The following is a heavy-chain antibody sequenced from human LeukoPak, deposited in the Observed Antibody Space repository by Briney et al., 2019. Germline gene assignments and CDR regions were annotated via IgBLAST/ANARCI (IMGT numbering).Heavy chain of an antibody. CDR1: GFTFSGSA. CDR3: TSRYGPRDAPSDY. Sequence: SGGSLKLSCAASGFTFSGSAMHWVRQASGKGLEWVGRIRSKANSYATAYAASVKGRFTISRDDSKNTAYLQMNSLKTEDTAVYYCTSRYGPRDAPSDYWGQGTLVTVSS. D-gene: IGHD5-18*01. CDR2: IRSKANSYAT. J-gene: IGHJ4*02. V-gene: IGHV3-73*01.